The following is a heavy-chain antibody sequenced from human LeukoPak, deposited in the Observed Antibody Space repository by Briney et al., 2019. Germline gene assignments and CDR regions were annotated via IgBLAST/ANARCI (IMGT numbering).Heavy chain of an antibody. D-gene: IGHD6-13*01. CDR1: GGTFSRYA. Sequence: SVKVSCKASGGTFSRYAISWVRQAPGQGLEWMGGIIPIFGTTSYAQKFRGRVTITADESTSTAYMELSSLRSEDTAVYYCARGLAAGRYYYYYMDVWGKGTTVTVSS. CDR3: ARGLAAGRYYYYYMDV. J-gene: IGHJ6*03. CDR2: IIPIFGTT. V-gene: IGHV1-69*01.